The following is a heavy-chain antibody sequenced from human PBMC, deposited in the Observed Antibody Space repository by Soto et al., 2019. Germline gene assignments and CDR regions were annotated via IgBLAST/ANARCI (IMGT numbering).Heavy chain of an antibody. J-gene: IGHJ1*01. V-gene: IGHV3-7*03. CDR3: ARDRPGYCRTTNCYYSLHF. CDR2: IRQDGHEK. D-gene: IGHD2-2*01. CDR1: GFTFTSYS. Sequence: PGGSLRLSCAVSGFTFTSYSMSWVRQAPGEGLEWVANIRQDGHEKYYVDSVRGRFTISRGNAQNSLYRKMYSLRGRYTAMYYCARDRPGYCRTTNCYYSLHFWRQGTLVTVSS.